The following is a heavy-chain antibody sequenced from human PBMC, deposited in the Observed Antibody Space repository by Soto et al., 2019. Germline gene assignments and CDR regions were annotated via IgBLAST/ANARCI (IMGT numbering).Heavy chain of an antibody. D-gene: IGHD2-2*01. Sequence: SETLSLTCAISCAPITWGDYSWNWIRQPPGKGLEWIGYIFHGGSTYYNPSLRSRVTISVDRSRTQFSLKMSSVTAADTAVYYCARGRVVVPAAVMFNCLDPWGQGALVTVSS. CDR1: CAPITWGDYS. J-gene: IGHJ5*02. CDR2: IFHGGST. CDR3: ARGRVVVPAAVMFNCLDP. V-gene: IGHV4-30-2*01.